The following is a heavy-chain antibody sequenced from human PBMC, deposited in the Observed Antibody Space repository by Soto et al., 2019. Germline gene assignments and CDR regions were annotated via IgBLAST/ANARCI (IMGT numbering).Heavy chain of an antibody. CDR2: FSLSGTT. J-gene: IGHJ4*02. Sequence: SETLSLTCTVSGASITGSSYWSWIRQPAGKGLEWIGRFSLSGTTNYNPSLRSRVTMSADVSKNQFSLRLTSVTAAGTALYYCARGMTPPGAPAWYYFDSWGQGTLVTVSS. D-gene: IGHD2-8*02. CDR3: ARGMTPPGAPAWYYFDS. V-gene: IGHV4-4*07. CDR1: GASITGSSY.